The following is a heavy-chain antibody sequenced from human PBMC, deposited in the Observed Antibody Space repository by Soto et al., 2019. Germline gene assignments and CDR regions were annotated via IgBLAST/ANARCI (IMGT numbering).Heavy chain of an antibody. CDR3: ARVYSGYDLGIYAFDI. CDR2: ISSSSSTI. V-gene: IGHV3-48*01. CDR1: GFTFSSYS. J-gene: IGHJ3*02. D-gene: IGHD5-12*01. Sequence: GGSLRLSCAASGFTFSSYSMNWVRQAPGKGLEWVSYISSSSSTIYYADSVKGRFTISRDNAKNSLYLQMNSLRAEDTAVYYCARVYSGYDLGIYAFDIWGQGTMVTVSS.